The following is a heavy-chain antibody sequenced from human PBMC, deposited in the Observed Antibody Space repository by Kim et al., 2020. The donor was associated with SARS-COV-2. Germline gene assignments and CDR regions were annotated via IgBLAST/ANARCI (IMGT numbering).Heavy chain of an antibody. Sequence: GGSLRLSCAASGFTFSSYAMSWVRQAPGKGLEWVSNINDSGGRTYYADSVKGRFTISRDNSKNTLYLQMNSLRAEDTAVYYCEKDVTYYDYIWRSHGWGAFDSWGQGTMVTVSS. D-gene: IGHD3-16*01. J-gene: IGHJ3*02. V-gene: IGHV3-23*01. CDR1: GFTFSSYA. CDR3: EKDVTYYDYIWRSHGWGAFDS. CDR2: INDSGGRT.